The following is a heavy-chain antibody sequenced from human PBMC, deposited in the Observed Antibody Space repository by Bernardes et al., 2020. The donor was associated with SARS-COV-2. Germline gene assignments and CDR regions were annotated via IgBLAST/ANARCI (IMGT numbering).Heavy chain of an antibody. D-gene: IGHD2-15*01. V-gene: IGHV3-23*01. CDR3: AKRGDSRTFDY. CDR2: ISGRDGST. CDR1: GFTFRSYA. Sequence: GSLRLSCAASGFTFRSYAMSWVRQAPGKGLEWVSSISGRDGSTYYADSVKGRFTISRDNSKNTLDLQMNSLRAEDTAIYYCAKRGDSRTFDYWGQGTLVTVSS. J-gene: IGHJ4*02.